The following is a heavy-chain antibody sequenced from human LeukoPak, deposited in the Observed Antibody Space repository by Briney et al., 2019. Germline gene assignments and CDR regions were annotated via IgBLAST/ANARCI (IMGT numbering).Heavy chain of an antibody. Sequence: GASVKVSCKVSGYTRTELAIHWVRQAPGKGLEWMGGFDPEAGEAIYAQKFQGRVTMTEAISTHTAYMELSGLRSEDTALYYCATDISHDDGEYARGWFDSWGQGALVTVSS. J-gene: IGHJ5*01. V-gene: IGHV1-24*01. D-gene: IGHD4-17*01. CDR2: FDPEAGEA. CDR3: ATDISHDDGEYARGWFDS. CDR1: GYTRTELA.